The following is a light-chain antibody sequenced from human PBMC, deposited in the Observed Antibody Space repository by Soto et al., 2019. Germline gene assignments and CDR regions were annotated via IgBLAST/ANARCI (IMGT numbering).Light chain of an antibody. CDR1: QSVNTY. CDR2: DAS. Sequence: EIVLTQSPATLSLSPGERATLSCRASQSVNTYLAWYQQKPGQAPRLLIYDASNRATGIPARFSGSGSGTDCTLTLSSVALEDLEVYNGDEYNNRWGTLGQGTRV. V-gene: IGKV3-11*01. J-gene: IGKJ1*01. CDR3: DEYNNRWGT.